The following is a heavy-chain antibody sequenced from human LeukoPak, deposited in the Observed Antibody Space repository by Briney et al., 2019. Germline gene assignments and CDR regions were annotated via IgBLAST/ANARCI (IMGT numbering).Heavy chain of an antibody. J-gene: IGHJ4*02. V-gene: IGHV3-15*01. CDR1: GFPFSNAW. Sequence: PGGSLRLPCVVSGFPFSNAWLQWVRQAPGKGLEWVGRIKGTDVGGTADYAAPVQGRFTISRDDSQNTMYLQMNSLKTEDTAVYYCTTVSHIGGRPGDQGTLVTVSS. CDR2: IKGTDVGGTA. CDR3: TTVSHIGGRP. D-gene: IGHD6-6*01.